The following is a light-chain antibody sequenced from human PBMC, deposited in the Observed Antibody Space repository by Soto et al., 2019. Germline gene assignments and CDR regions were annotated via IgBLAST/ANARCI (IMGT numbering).Light chain of an antibody. V-gene: IGKV3D-20*02. Sequence: EIVLTQSPGTLSLSPGERATLSCRASQSLSSSQLAWYQQKPGQAPRLLIHDASSRATGISDRLNGSGSGTDFTLTITTLEPEDFAIYYCQQRQYWPPITFGQGTRLEIK. CDR2: DAS. J-gene: IGKJ5*01. CDR1: QSLSSSQ. CDR3: QQRQYWPPIT.